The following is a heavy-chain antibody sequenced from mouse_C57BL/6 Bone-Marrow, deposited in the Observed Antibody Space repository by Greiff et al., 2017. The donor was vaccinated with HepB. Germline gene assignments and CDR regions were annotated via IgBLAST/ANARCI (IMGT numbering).Heavy chain of an antibody. CDR3: AKGAYYSNYLRYAMDY. CDR1: GFSLTSYG. V-gene: IGHV2-4*01. J-gene: IGHJ4*01. Sequence: QVQLKESGPGLVQPSQSLSITCTVSGFSLTSYGVHWVRQPPGKGLEWLGVIWSGGSTDYNAAFISRLSISKDNSKSQVFFKMNSLQADDTAIYYCAKGAYYSNYLRYAMDYWGQGTSVTVSS. D-gene: IGHD2-5*01. CDR2: IWSGGST.